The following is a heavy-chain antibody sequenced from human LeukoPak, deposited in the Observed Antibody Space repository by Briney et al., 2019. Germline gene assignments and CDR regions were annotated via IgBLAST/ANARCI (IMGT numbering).Heavy chain of an antibody. Sequence: PGGSLILCCAASGFTVSSNYRGWGRQARGKVVEWVSVIYSGGSTYYADSVKSRFTISRDNSKNTLYLQMSRLRAEDTAVYYCARMIKVRGSDAFDIWGQGTMVTVSS. J-gene: IGHJ3*02. CDR2: IYSGGST. V-gene: IGHV3-53*01. CDR1: GFTVSSNY. D-gene: IGHD3-10*01. CDR3: ARMIKVRGSDAFDI.